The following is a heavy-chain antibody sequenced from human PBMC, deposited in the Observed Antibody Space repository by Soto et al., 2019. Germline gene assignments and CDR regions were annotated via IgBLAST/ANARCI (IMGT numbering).Heavy chain of an antibody. J-gene: IGHJ3*02. CDR2: IGTAGDT. V-gene: IGHV3-13*01. Sequence: EVQLVESGGGLAQPGGSLRLSCAASGFTFSSYDMHWVRQATGKGLEWVSAIGTAGDTYYPGSVKGRFTISRENAKNSLYLQMNSLRAGDTAVYYCARGCGGDCHDAFDIWGQGTMVTVSS. CDR3: ARGCGGDCHDAFDI. CDR1: GFTFSSYD. D-gene: IGHD2-21*01.